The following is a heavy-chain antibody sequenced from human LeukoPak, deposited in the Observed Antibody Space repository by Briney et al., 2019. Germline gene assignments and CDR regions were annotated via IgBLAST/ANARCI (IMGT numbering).Heavy chain of an antibody. V-gene: IGHV4-34*01. D-gene: IGHD3-10*01. J-gene: IGHJ4*02. Sequence: SETLSLTCAVYGGSFSGYYWSWIRQPPGKGLEWIGEINHRGSTNYNPSLKSRVTISVDTSKNQFSLKLSSVTAADTAVYYCAALYGSGQNNDYWGQGTLVTVSS. CDR3: AALYGSGQNNDY. CDR1: GGSFSGYY. CDR2: INHRGST.